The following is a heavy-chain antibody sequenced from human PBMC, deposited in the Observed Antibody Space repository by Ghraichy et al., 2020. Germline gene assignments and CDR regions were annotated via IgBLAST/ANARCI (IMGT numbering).Heavy chain of an antibody. CDR2: IKEDGSEK. Sequence: GGSLRLSCVDSGITFSHFWMSLVRQVPGKGLEWVANIKEDGSEKYYVDSAKGRFTISRDNAKKSLYLQLTSLRPEDTAIYYCTREPNDYSKGGSWYFDLWGRGTLVTVSS. D-gene: IGHD4-11*01. CDR3: TREPNDYSKGGSWYFDL. J-gene: IGHJ2*01. V-gene: IGHV3-7*01. CDR1: GITFSHFW.